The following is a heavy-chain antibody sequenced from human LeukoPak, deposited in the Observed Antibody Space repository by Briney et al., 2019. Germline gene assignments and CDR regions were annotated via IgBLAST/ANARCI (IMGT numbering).Heavy chain of an antibody. J-gene: IGHJ4*02. CDR1: GFTFSSYW. V-gene: IGHV3-7*01. CDR3: ARDNYDILTGYYKKPPSFFDY. Sequence: GGSLRLSCAASGFTFSSYWMSWVRQAPGKGLEWVANIKQDGSEKYYVDSVKGRFTISRDNAKNSLYLQMNSLRAEDTAVYYCARDNYDILTGYYKKPPSFFDYWGQGTLVTVSS. CDR2: IKQDGSEK. D-gene: IGHD3-9*01.